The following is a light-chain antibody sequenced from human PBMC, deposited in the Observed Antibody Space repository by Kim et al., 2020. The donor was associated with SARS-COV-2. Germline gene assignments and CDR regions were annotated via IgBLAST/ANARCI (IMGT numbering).Light chain of an antibody. Sequence: SVSSYLAWYQHKPGQAPRLLIYDASKRVTGIPARFSGSGFGTDFTLTISSLEPEDFAVYYCQQRNNWATFGQGTKLEI. CDR1: SVSSY. CDR3: QQRNNWAT. CDR2: DAS. J-gene: IGKJ1*01. V-gene: IGKV3-11*01.